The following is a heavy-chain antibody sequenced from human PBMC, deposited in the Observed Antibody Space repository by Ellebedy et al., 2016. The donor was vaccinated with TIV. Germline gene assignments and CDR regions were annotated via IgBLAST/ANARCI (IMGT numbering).Heavy chain of an antibody. J-gene: IGHJ4*02. CDR3: ARDGAHMVRGVIGY. V-gene: IGHV3-33*01. D-gene: IGHD3-10*01. CDR2: IWYDGSNK. Sequence: PGGSLRLSCAASGFTFSSYGMHWVRQAPGKGLEWVAVIWYDGSNKNYADSVKGRFTISSDNSKNTLYLQMNSLRAEDTAVYYCARDGAHMVRGVIGYWGQGTLVTVSS. CDR1: GFTFSSYG.